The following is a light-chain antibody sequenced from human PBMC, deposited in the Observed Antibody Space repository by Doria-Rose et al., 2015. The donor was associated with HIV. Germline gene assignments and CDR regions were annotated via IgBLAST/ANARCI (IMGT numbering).Light chain of an antibody. CDR1: SSTLGAGFA. Sequence: QSVLTQPPSVSGAPRQWVAISCTGSSSTLGAGFAVNLYQQLPGTAHTLLIHGNTNRHSWVHERFSGSKSGHSTSLVISGLRAEDEADYYCQSYDSRLSVYVYGTGTKVTVL. CDR3: QSYDSRLSVYV. CDR2: GNT. J-gene: IGLJ1*01. V-gene: IGLV1-40*01.